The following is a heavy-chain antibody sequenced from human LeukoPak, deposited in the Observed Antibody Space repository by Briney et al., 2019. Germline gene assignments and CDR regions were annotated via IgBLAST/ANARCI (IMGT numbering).Heavy chain of an antibody. CDR3: AKDLIAGPPDYFDY. V-gene: IGHV3-30-3*01. CDR1: GFTFTIHA. CDR2: TDGTNK. D-gene: IGHD2-21*01. J-gene: IGHJ4*02. Sequence: GRSLRLSCAASGFTFTIHAVHWVRQAPGKGLEWVAVTDGTNKFYSDSVRGRFTISGDTSKNTIYPQMNSLRPEDTAMYYCAKDLIAGPPDYFDYWGQGTLASVSS.